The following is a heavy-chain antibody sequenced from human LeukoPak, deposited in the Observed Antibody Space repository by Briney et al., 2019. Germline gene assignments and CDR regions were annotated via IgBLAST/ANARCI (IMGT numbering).Heavy chain of an antibody. Sequence: ASVKVSCKASGYTFTGYHFNWVRQAPGQGLEWMGWINPNNGGTDYAQKFQGRVTMTRDTSIRTVYMELNRLRSDDTAVYFCARDLTREDPLNGLDPWGQGTLVTVSS. J-gene: IGHJ5*02. CDR3: ARDLTREDPLNGLDP. D-gene: IGHD3-9*01. CDR2: INPNNGGT. CDR1: GYTFTGYH. V-gene: IGHV1-2*02.